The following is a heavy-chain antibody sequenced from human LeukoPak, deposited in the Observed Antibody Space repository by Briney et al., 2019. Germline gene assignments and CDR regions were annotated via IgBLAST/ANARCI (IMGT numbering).Heavy chain of an antibody. CDR1: GFTFSSYS. Sequence: GGSLRLSCAASGFTFSSYSMNWVRQAPGKGLEWVSSISSSSSYIYYADSVKGRLTISRDNAKNSLYLQMNSLRAEDTAVYYCARVPTGDDAFDIWGQGTMVTVSS. CDR3: ARVPTGDDAFDI. D-gene: IGHD7-27*01. J-gene: IGHJ3*02. V-gene: IGHV3-21*01. CDR2: ISSSSSYI.